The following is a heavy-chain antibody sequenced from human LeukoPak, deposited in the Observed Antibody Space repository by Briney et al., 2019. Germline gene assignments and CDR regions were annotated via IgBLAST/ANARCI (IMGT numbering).Heavy chain of an antibody. CDR3: ARREVGATFYYYYYMDV. V-gene: IGHV4-38-2*02. CDR2: IYHSGST. D-gene: IGHD1-26*01. J-gene: IGHJ6*03. Sequence: SETLSLTCTVSGYSISSGYYWGWIRQPPGKGLEWIGSIYHSGSTNYNPSLMSRVTISVDTSKNQFSLKVNSVTAADTAVYFCARREVGATFYYYYYMDVWAKGTTVTISS. CDR1: GYSISSGYY.